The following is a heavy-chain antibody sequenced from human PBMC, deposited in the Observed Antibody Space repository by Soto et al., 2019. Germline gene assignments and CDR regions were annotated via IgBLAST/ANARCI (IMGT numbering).Heavy chain of an antibody. CDR2: ISAYNGNT. CDR1: GYTFTSYG. CDR3: ARESSIAVAWYYYGMDV. D-gene: IGHD6-19*01. J-gene: IGHJ6*02. V-gene: IGHV1-18*01. Sequence: ASVKVSCKASGYTFTSYGISWVRQAPGQGLEWMGWISAYNGNTNYAQKLQGRVTMTTDTSTSTAYMELRSLRAEDTAVYYCARESSIAVAWYYYGMDVWGQGTTVTVSS.